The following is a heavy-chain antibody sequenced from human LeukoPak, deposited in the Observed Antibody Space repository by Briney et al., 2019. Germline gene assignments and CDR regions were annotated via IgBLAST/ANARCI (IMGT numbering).Heavy chain of an antibody. J-gene: IGHJ5*02. CDR2: INHSGSS. CDR1: GGSFSGYY. V-gene: IGHV4-34*01. D-gene: IGHD3-10*01. CDR3: VRLLTRLSMLRGAKTHNWFDP. Sequence: PLETLSLTCAVYGGSFSGYYWSWIRQPPGKGLEWIGEINHSGSSNYNPSLKSRLTMSVDMSKNQFSLNLTSVTAADTAVYYCVRLLTRLSMLRGAKTHNWFDPWGQGTLVTVSS.